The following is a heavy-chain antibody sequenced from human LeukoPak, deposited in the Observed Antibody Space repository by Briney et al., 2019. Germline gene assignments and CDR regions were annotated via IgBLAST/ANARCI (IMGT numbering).Heavy chain of an antibody. J-gene: IGHJ6*03. Sequence: ASVTVSCKASGYTFTNYDINWVRQATGQGLEWMGWLNPNNGKTGYAQKFQGRVTITRDTSISTAYMELSSLRSEDTAGYYCARRARDCSRTSCFDYYYYTDVWGKGTTVTVSS. D-gene: IGHD2-2*01. V-gene: IGHV1-8*03. CDR1: GYTFTNYD. CDR2: LNPNNGKT. CDR3: ARRARDCSRTSCFDYYYYTDV.